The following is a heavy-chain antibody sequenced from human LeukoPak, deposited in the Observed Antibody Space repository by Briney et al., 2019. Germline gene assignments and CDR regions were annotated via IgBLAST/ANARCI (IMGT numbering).Heavy chain of an antibody. V-gene: IGHV3-7*01. CDR2: IKQDGSEK. J-gene: IGHJ5*02. Sequence: PGGSLRLSCAASGFTFSSYWMSWVRQAPGKGLEWVANIKQDGSEKYYVDSVKGRFTISRGNAKNSLYQQMNSLRAEDTAVYYCARENSFGDSDGGNWFDPWGQGTLVTVSS. CDR3: ARENSFGDSDGGNWFDP. CDR1: GFTFSSYW. D-gene: IGHD3-10*01.